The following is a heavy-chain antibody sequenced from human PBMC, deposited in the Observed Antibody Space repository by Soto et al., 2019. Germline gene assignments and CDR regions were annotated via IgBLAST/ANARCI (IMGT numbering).Heavy chain of an antibody. Sequence: PGGSLRLSCAASGFTFSSNYMSWVRQAPGKGLEWVSVIYSGGSTYYADSVKGRFTISRDNAKNSLYLQMNSLRAEDTAVYYCANIGRSDRAFDIWGQGTMVTVSS. J-gene: IGHJ3*02. CDR2: IYSGGST. CDR1: GFTFSSNY. V-gene: IGHV3-66*01. D-gene: IGHD5-12*01. CDR3: ANIGRSDRAFDI.